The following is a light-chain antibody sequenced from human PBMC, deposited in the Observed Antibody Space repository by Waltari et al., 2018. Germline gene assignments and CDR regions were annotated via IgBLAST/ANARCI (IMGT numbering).Light chain of an antibody. CDR3: QKYGTLPAT. J-gene: IGKJ1*01. CDR1: QNVSRN. CDR2: DTS. Sequence: EILLTQSPGTLSLSPGDRATLPCRASQNVSRNLAWYQQKPGQAPRLLIYDTSSRATGIPARFSGSGSGTDFSLTISRLEPEDFAVYYCQKYGTLPATFGQGTKVEIK. V-gene: IGKV3-20*01.